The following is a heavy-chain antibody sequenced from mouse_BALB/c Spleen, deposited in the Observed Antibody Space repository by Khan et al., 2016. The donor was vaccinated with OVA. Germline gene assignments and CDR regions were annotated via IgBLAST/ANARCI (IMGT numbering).Heavy chain of an antibody. V-gene: IGHV1-77*01. Sequence: QVQLQQSGAELARPGASVKLLCKASGYTFTDYYINWVKQRTGQGLEWIGEISPGSGDTYYNERFKGKATLTADKSSSTAYMQLSSLTSEASAVYYCARRNYFGYTFAYWGQGTLVTVSA. CDR2: ISPGSGDT. CDR3: ARRNYFGYTFAY. D-gene: IGHD1-2*01. J-gene: IGHJ3*01. CDR1: GYTFTDYY.